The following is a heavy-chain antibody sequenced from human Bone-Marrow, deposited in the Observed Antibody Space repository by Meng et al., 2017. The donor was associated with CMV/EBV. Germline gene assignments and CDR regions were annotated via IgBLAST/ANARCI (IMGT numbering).Heavy chain of an antibody. V-gene: IGHV3-9*01. Sequence: SLKISCAASGFTFDDYAMHWVRQAPGKGREWVSGISWNSGSIVYADSVKGRFTISRDNAKNSLYLQMNSLRAEDTAVYYCAKYSYHPRVDYWGQGTPVTVSS. CDR2: ISWNSGSI. CDR1: GFTFDDYA. J-gene: IGHJ4*02. CDR3: AKYSYHPRVDY. D-gene: IGHD5-18*01.